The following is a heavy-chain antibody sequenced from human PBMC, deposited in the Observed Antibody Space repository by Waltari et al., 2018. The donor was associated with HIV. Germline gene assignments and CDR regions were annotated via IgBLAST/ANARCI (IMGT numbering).Heavy chain of an antibody. J-gene: IGHJ4*02. V-gene: IGHV4-34*01. Sequence: QVQLQQWGAGLLKPSETLSLTCAVYGGSFTGYSWTWIRQPPGKGLEWIGEINHIGSTNYKLSLESRVTISVDTSKNQFSLKLSSVTAADTAVYYCARVVIGESSGWSYYFDYWGQGTLVTVSS. CDR1: GGSFTGYS. CDR2: INHIGST. CDR3: ARVVIGESSGWSYYFDY. D-gene: IGHD6-19*01.